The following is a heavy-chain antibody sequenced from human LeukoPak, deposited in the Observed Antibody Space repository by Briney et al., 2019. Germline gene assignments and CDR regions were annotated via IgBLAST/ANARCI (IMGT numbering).Heavy chain of an antibody. V-gene: IGHV4-61*02. D-gene: IGHD2-15*01. CDR1: GGSLSSGSYH. CDR3: ARMSFRGGSLGYYFDY. Sequence: SQTLSLTCTVSGGSLSSGSYHWSWIRQPAGKGLEWIGRFYPTGSTNYNPSLKSRVTISVDTSKNQFSLKLSSVTAADTAVYYCARMSFRGGSLGYYFDYWGQGTLVTVSS. CDR2: FYPTGST. J-gene: IGHJ4*02.